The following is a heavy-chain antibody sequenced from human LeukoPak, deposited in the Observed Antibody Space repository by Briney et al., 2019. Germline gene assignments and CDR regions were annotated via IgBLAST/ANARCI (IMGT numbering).Heavy chain of an antibody. CDR3: ARKATVTPDY. D-gene: IGHD4-17*01. Sequence: SETLSLTCAVYGGSFSGYYWSWIRQPPGKGLEWIGEINHSGSTNYNPSLKSRVTISVDTSKNQFSLKLSSVTAADTAVYYCARKATVTPDYWGQGTLVTVSS. J-gene: IGHJ4*02. CDR2: INHSGST. CDR1: GGSFSGYY. V-gene: IGHV4-34*01.